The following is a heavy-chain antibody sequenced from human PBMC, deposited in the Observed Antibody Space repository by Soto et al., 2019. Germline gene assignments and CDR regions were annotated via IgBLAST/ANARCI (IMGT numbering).Heavy chain of an antibody. J-gene: IGHJ6*03. Sequence: SETLSLTCTVSGGSISSSSYYWGWIRQPPGKGLEWIGSIYYSGSTYYNQSLKSRVTISVDTSKNQFSLKLSSVTAADTAVYYCVGSIVVVPAARGYYYYYMDVWGKGTTVTVSS. CDR2: IYYSGST. D-gene: IGHD2-2*01. CDR1: GGSISSSSYY. CDR3: VGSIVVVPAARGYYYYYMDV. V-gene: IGHV4-39*01.